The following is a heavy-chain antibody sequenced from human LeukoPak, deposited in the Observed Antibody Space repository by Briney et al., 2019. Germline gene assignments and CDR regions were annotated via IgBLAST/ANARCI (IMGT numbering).Heavy chain of an antibody. CDR3: ARDVNLLFFDV. CDR2: ISYDGSNK. CDR1: GFTFSSYA. D-gene: IGHD2-21*01. V-gene: IGHV3-30-3*01. J-gene: IGHJ2*01. Sequence: GGSLRLSCAASGFTFSSYAMHWVRQAPGKGLEWVAVISYDGSNKFFADSVKGRFTISRDNSKNTLSLQMNSLRADDTAVYYCARDVNLLFFDVWGRGTPVTVSS.